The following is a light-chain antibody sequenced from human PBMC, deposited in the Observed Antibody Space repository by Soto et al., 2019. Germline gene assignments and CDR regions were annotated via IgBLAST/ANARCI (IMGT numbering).Light chain of an antibody. Sequence: EIVLTQSPATLSLSPGERATLSCRASQSVSSYLAWYQQKPGQAPRLLIYDASNRATGIPARFSGSVSGTDFTVIISSLEPEDFAVYYCQQRSNWPPYTFGQGTKLEIK. V-gene: IGKV3-11*01. CDR3: QQRSNWPPYT. CDR1: QSVSSY. CDR2: DAS. J-gene: IGKJ2*01.